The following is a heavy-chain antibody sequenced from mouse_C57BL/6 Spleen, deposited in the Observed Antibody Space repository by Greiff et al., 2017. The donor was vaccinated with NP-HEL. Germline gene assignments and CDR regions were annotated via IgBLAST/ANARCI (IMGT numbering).Heavy chain of an antibody. D-gene: IGHD2-1*01. J-gene: IGHJ2*01. CDR3: TRENLLYRY. CDR2: IDPETGGT. Sequence: QVQLQQSGAELVRPGASVTLSCKASGYTFTDYEMHWVKQTPVHGLEWIGAIDPETGGTAYNQKFKGKAILTADESSSTAYMELRSLTSEDSAVYYCTRENLLYRYWGQGTTLTVSS. V-gene: IGHV1-15*01. CDR1: GYTFTDYE.